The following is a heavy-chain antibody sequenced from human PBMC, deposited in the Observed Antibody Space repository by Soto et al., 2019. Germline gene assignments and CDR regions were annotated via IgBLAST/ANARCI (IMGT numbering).Heavy chain of an antibody. Sequence: QVQLVQSGAEVKKPGASVKVSCKASGYIFNRYVMHWVRQAPEQRPEWMGWIDAGNGKTKYSEKFQGRVTITRDTSASTAYMELTTLRSEDTAVYYCARGRGWYDYWGQGTQVIVSS. J-gene: IGHJ4*02. CDR3: ARGRGWYDY. CDR1: GYIFNRYV. D-gene: IGHD6-19*01. V-gene: IGHV1-3*01. CDR2: IDAGNGKT.